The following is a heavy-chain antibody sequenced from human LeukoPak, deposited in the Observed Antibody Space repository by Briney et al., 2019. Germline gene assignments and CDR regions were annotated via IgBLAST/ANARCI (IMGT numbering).Heavy chain of an antibody. J-gene: IGHJ4*02. D-gene: IGHD2-2*01. CDR2: ISGSGGST. CDR1: GFTFSSYA. V-gene: IGHV3-23*01. Sequence: GGSLRLSCAASGFTFSSYAMSWVRQAPGKGLEWVSGISGSGGSTYYADSVKGRFTISRDNSKNTLYLQMNSLRVEDTAVYYCAKDRTQVVPAAIDYWGQGTPVTVSS. CDR3: AKDRTQVVPAAIDY.